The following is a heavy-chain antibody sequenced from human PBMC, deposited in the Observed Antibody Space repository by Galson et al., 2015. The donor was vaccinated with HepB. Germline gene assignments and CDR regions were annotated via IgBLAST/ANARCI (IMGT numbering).Heavy chain of an antibody. D-gene: IGHD6-25*01. Sequence: SLRLSCAASGFAFISHSMNWVRQAPGKGLEWVSYISSGGTRYYADSVKGRFTISRDNGKKSMKLHMNSLRGEDTAVYFCARNPASYDYYNMDVWGQGTTVPVSS. J-gene: IGHJ6*02. V-gene: IGHV3-48*01. CDR2: ISSGGTR. CDR1: GFAFISHS. CDR3: ARNPASYDYYNMDV.